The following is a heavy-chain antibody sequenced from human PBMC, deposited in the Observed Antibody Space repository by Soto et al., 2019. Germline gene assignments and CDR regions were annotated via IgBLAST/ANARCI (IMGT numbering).Heavy chain of an antibody. Sequence: TLSLTCTVSGGSISSGDYYWSWIRQHPGKGLEWIGTIYFSGTTYYNPSLKSRVTISVDTSKNQSSLNLSSVTAADTTVYYCARRDRSGFSYWLDTWGQGTLVTVSS. CDR1: GGSISSGDYY. D-gene: IGHD3-22*01. J-gene: IGHJ5*02. CDR3: ARRDRSGFSYWLDT. CDR2: IYFSGTT. V-gene: IGHV4-31*03.